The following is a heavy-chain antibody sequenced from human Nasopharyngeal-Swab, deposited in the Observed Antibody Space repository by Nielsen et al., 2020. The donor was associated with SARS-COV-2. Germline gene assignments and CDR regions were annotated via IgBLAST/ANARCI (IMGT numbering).Heavy chain of an antibody. Sequence: GESLKISCAASGFTFSSYAMSWVRQAPGKGLEWVSAISGSGGSTYYADSVEGRFTISRDNSKNTLYLQMNSLRAEDTAVYYCAKDGGRSITMINDAFDIWGQGTMVTVSS. V-gene: IGHV3-23*01. CDR3: AKDGGRSITMINDAFDI. CDR2: ISGSGGST. J-gene: IGHJ3*02. D-gene: IGHD3-22*01. CDR1: GFTFSSYA.